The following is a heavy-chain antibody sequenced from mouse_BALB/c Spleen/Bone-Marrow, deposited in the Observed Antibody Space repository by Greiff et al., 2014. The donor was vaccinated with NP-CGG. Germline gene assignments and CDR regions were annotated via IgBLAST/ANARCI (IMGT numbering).Heavy chain of an antibody. J-gene: IGHJ2*01. D-gene: IGHD1-2*01. V-gene: IGHV14-3*02. Sequence: VQLQQSGAELVKLGASVKLSCTASGFNIKDTYMHWVKQRPEQGLEWIGRIDPANGNTKYDPKFQGKATITADTSSNTAYLQLSSLTSEDTAVYYCARYYYGYYFDYWGQGTTLTVSS. CDR2: IDPANGNT. CDR1: GFNIKDTY. CDR3: ARYYYGYYFDY.